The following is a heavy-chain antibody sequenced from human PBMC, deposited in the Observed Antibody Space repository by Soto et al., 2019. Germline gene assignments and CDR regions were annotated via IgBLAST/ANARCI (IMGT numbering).Heavy chain of an antibody. CDR3: ARVVNVPMVRGVRGSHYWFDT. CDR2: ISAYNGNT. V-gene: IGHV1-18*01. Sequence: ASVKVSCKASGYTFTSYGISWVRQAPGQGLEWMGWISAYNGNTNYAQKLQGRVTMTTDTSTSTAYMELRSLRSDDTAVYYCARVVNVPMVRGVRGSHYWFDTWGQGTLVTVSS. CDR1: GYTFTSYG. D-gene: IGHD3-10*01. J-gene: IGHJ5*02.